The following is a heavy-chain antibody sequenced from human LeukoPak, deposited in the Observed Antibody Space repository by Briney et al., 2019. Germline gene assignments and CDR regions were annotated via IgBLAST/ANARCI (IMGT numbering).Heavy chain of an antibody. Sequence: GGSLRLSCAASGYTFSSYSMNWVRQAPGKGLEWVSYISSYSGTIHYADSVKGRFTISRDNAKSSLYLQMNSLGADDTAVYYCARGGYYYARGFDYWGQGTLVTVSS. V-gene: IGHV3-48*01. J-gene: IGHJ4*02. D-gene: IGHD3-10*01. CDR1: GYTFSSYS. CDR3: ARGGYYYARGFDY. CDR2: ISSYSGTI.